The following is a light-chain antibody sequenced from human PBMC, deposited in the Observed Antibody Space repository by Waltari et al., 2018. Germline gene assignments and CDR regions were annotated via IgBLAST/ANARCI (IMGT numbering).Light chain of an antibody. CDR1: QSVSSN. CDR2: GAS. J-gene: IGKJ1*01. CDR3: QQYNNWPHWT. Sequence: EIVMTQSPATLSVSPGERATLSCRASQSVSSNLAWYQQKPGQAPRLLIYGASTRATGIPVRFSGGGSGTEFTLTIGSLQSEDFAVYYCQQYNNWPHWTFGQGTKVEIK. V-gene: IGKV3-15*01.